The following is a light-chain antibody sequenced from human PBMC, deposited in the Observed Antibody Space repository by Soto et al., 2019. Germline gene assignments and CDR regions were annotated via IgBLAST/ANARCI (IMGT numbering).Light chain of an antibody. CDR1: QNVTTW. V-gene: IGKV1-5*01. J-gene: IGKJ1*01. CDR3: QQYITWPRT. CDR2: DVS. Sequence: DLQMTQSPSTLSASVGDRVTITCRASQNVTTWLAWYQHKPGKAPKLLLYDVSNLESGVPSRFSGSGSGTEFTLTISSLQSDDFAVYYCQQYITWPRTFGQGTKVEIK.